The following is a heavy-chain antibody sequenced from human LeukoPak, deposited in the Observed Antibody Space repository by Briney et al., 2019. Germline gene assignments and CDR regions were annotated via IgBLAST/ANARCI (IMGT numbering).Heavy chain of an antibody. CDR1: GFTFSSYA. CDR2: ISGSGGST. Sequence: GGSLRLSCAASGFTFSSYAMSSVRQAPGKGLEWVSAISGSGGSTYYADSVKGRFTISRDNSKNTLYLQMNSLRAEDTAVYYCAKLPQYYYGSGSYYTDYYYGMDVWGQGTTVTVSS. D-gene: IGHD3-10*01. J-gene: IGHJ6*02. CDR3: AKLPQYYYGSGSYYTDYYYGMDV. V-gene: IGHV3-23*01.